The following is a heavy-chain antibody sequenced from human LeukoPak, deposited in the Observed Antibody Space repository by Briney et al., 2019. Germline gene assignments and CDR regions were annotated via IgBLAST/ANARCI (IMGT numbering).Heavy chain of an antibody. V-gene: IGHV3-30*02. J-gene: IGHJ4*02. CDR3: ASLDY. CDR1: GFTVSSNY. Sequence: GGSLRLSCAASGFTVSSNYMSWVRQAPGMGLEWVAFIHYDRNNKFYADSVKGRFTISRDNSKNTLYLQMNSLRAEDTAVYYCASLDYWGQGTLVTVSS. CDR2: IHYDRNNK.